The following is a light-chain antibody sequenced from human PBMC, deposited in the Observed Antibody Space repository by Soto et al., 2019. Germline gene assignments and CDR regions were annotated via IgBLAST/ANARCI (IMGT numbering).Light chain of an antibody. CDR3: GADHGSGSNFGRV. V-gene: IGLV9-49*01. J-gene: IGLJ2*01. CDR1: SGYSNYK. Sequence: QSVLTQPPSASASLGASVTLTCTLSSGYSNYKVDWYQQRPGKGPRFVMRVGTGGIVGSKGDGIPDRFSVLGSGLNRYLTIENIQEEDESDYHCGADHGSGSNFGRVFGGGTKLTVL. CDR2: VGTGGIVG.